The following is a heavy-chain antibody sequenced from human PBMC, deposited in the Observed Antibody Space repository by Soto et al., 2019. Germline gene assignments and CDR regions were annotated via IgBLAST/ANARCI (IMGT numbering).Heavy chain of an antibody. J-gene: IGHJ5*02. CDR2: MNPNSGNT. D-gene: IGHD2-15*01. Sequence: ASVKVSCKASGYTFTSYDINWVRQATGQGLEWMGWMNPNSGNTGYAQKFQGRVTMTRNTSISTAYMELSSLRSEDTAVYYCARGKDIVVVVAAGWFDPWGQGTLVTVSS. CDR3: ARGKDIVVVVAAGWFDP. CDR1: GYTFTSYD. V-gene: IGHV1-8*01.